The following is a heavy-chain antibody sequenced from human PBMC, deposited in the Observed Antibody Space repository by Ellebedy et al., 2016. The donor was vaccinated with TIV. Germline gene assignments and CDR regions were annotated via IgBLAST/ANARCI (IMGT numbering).Heavy chain of an antibody. Sequence: GESLKISXAASGFTFSSYGMHWVRQAPGKGLEWVAVISYDGSKKYYADSVKGRFTISRDNSKNTLLLQMNSLRAEDTAVYYCAKPRHSSGWYGLVPGKDWGQGTLVTVSS. V-gene: IGHV3-30*18. CDR2: ISYDGSKK. CDR3: AKPRHSSGWYGLVPGKD. D-gene: IGHD6-19*01. CDR1: GFTFSSYG. J-gene: IGHJ4*02.